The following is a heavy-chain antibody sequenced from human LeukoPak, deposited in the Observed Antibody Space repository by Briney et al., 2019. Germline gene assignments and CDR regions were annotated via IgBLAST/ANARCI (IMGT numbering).Heavy chain of an antibody. CDR3: AKTLPLIGYCSSTSCSFDY. D-gene: IGHD2-2*01. CDR1: GFTFSNAW. J-gene: IGHJ4*02. CDR2: ISGSGGST. Sequence: GGSLRLSCAASGFTFSNAWMSWVRQAPGKGLEWVSAISGSGGSTYYADSVKGRFTISRDNSKNTLYLQMNSLRAEDTAVYYCAKTLPLIGYCSSTSCSFDYWGQGTLVTVSS. V-gene: IGHV3-23*01.